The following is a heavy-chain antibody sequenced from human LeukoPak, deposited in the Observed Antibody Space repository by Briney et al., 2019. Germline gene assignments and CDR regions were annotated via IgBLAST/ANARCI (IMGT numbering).Heavy chain of an antibody. D-gene: IGHD5-24*01. V-gene: IGHV4-31*03. J-gene: IGHJ4*02. CDR3: ARGVRWLQLSYFDY. CDR1: GGSISSGVYH. Sequence: PSETLSLTCPVSGGSISSGVYHWSWIRQHPGKGLEWIGYIYYSGSTYYNPSLKSRVTISVDTSKNQFSLKLSSVTAADTAVYYCARGVRWLQLSYFDYWSQGTLVTVSS. CDR2: IYYSGST.